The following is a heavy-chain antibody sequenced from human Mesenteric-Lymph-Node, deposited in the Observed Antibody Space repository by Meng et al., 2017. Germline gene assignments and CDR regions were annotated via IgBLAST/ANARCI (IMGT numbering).Heavy chain of an antibody. D-gene: IGHD3-10*01. CDR3: DYESGYYYGGMDV. V-gene: IGHV3-21*01. CDR1: GLSFSTYT. CDR2: INSGSTYI. J-gene: IGHJ6*02. Sequence: GESLKISCAASGLSFSTYTMNWVRQAPGKGLEWVSSINSGSTYIIYADSVKGRFTISRDNAQNSLYLQMNSLRAEDTAVYSCDYESGYYYGGMDVWGQGTTVTVSS.